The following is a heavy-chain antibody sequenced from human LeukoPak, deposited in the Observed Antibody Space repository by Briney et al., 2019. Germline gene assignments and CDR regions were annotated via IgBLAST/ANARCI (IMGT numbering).Heavy chain of an antibody. CDR3: ARQGLRFLEWLIVDDAFDI. D-gene: IGHD3-3*01. CDR1: GFIFSSYW. J-gene: IGHJ3*02. V-gene: IGHV3-7*01. CDR2: IKQDGSEK. Sequence: GGSLRLSCAASGFIFSSYWMSWVRQAPGKGLEWVANIKQDGSEKYYVDSVKGRFTISRDNAKNSLYLQMNSLRAEDTAVYYCARQGLRFLEWLIVDDAFDIWGQGTMVTVSS.